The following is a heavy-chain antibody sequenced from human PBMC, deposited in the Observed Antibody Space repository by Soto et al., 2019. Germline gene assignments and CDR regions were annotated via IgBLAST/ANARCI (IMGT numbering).Heavy chain of an antibody. CDR2: IYYSGST. J-gene: IGHJ4*02. CDR1: GGSISSYY. Sequence: SETLSLTCTVSGGSISSYYWSWIRQPPGKGLEWIGYIYYSGSTNYADSVKGRFTISRDNSKNTLYLQMNSLRAEDTAVFYCAITCSGTTCSAVLDYWGQGTLVTVSS. D-gene: IGHD2-15*01. CDR3: AITCSGTTCSAVLDY. V-gene: IGHV4-59*03.